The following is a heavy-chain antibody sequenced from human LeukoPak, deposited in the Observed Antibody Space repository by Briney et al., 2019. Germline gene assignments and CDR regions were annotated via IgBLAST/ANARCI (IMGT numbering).Heavy chain of an antibody. D-gene: IGHD4-17*01. CDR1: GLTFSSYE. V-gene: IGHV3-13*04. Sequence: PGGTLRLSCAASGLTFSSYEMHWVRIVAGKGLKWLASITTLGDTFYTYSVKGRFTISRENAKNSLYLQMNRLRAGDTAVYFCARGGFWMKTVTDPLDYWGQGTLVTVSS. J-gene: IGHJ4*02. CDR3: ARGGFWMKTVTDPLDY. CDR2: ITTLGDT.